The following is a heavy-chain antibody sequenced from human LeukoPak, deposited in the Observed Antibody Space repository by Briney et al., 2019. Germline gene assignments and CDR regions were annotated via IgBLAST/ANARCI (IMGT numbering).Heavy chain of an antibody. D-gene: IGHD4-23*01. CDR1: GYTFTSYG. CDR2: ISAYNGNT. Sequence: ASVKVSCKASGYTFTSYGISWVRQAPGQGLEWMGWISAYNGNTNYAQKLQGRVTMTTDTSTSTAYMELRSLRSDDTAVYYCARVPDYGGNHCYNWFDPWGQGTLVTVSS. J-gene: IGHJ5*02. CDR3: ARVPDYGGNHCYNWFDP. V-gene: IGHV1-18*01.